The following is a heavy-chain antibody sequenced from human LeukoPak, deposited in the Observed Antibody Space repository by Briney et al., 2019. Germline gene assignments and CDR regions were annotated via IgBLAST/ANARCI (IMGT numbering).Heavy chain of an antibody. J-gene: IGHJ4*02. CDR2: ISGSGGST. CDR1: GFTFSSYA. Sequence: GSLRLSCAASGFTFSSYAMSWVRQAPGKGLEWVSAISGSGGSTYYADSVKGRFTISRDNSKNTLYLQMNSLRAEDTAVYYCARDYADGYNPIDYWGQGTLVTVSS. D-gene: IGHD5-24*01. V-gene: IGHV3-23*01. CDR3: ARDYADGYNPIDY.